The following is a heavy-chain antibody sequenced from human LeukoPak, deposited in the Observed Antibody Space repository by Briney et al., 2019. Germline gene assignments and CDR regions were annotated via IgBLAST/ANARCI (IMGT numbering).Heavy chain of an antibody. CDR1: GFTFSSYG. CDR2: ISYDGSNK. Sequence: GGSLRLSCAASGFTFSSYGMHWVRQAPGKGLEWVAVISYDGSNKYYADSVKGRFTISRDNSKNTLYLQMNSLRAEDTAVYYCATGNPRSFDYWGQGTLVPVSS. V-gene: IGHV3-30*03. J-gene: IGHJ4*02. CDR3: ATGNPRSFDY.